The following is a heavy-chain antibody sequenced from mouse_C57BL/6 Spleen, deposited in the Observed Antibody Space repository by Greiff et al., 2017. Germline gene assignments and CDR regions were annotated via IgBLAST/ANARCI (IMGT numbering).Heavy chain of an antibody. D-gene: IGHD2-5*01. CDR1: GFTFSSYG. CDR3: ARLGLYSNFYFDY. J-gene: IGHJ2*01. CDR2: ISSGGSYT. Sequence: EVQGVESGGDLVKPGGSLKLSCAASGFTFSSYGMSWVRQTPDKRLEWVATISSGGSYTYYPDSVKGRFTISRDNAKNTLYLQMSSLKSEDTAMYYCARLGLYSNFYFDYWGQGTTLTVSS. V-gene: IGHV5-6*01.